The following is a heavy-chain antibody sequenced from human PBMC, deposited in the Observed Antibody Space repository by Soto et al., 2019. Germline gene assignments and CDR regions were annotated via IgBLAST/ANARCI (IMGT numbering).Heavy chain of an antibody. Sequence: ASVKVSCKASGYTFTSYDINWVRQATGQELEWMGWMNPNSGNTGYAQKFQGRVTMTRNTSISTAYMELSSLRSEDTAVYYCARGIHCSSTSCYWGPYYYYYYCMDVWGKGTTVTV. V-gene: IGHV1-8*01. CDR2: MNPNSGNT. CDR1: GYTFTSYD. D-gene: IGHD2-2*01. J-gene: IGHJ6*03. CDR3: ARGIHCSSTSCYWGPYYYYYYCMDV.